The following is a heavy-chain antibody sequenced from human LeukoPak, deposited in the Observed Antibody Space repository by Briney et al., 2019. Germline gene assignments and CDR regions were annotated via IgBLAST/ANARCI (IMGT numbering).Heavy chain of an antibody. V-gene: IGHV4-59*08. D-gene: IGHD6-13*01. CDR2: IYYSGST. J-gene: IGHJ5*02. Sequence: SETLSLTCTVSGGSISSCYWSWIRQPPGKGLEWIGYIYYSGSTNYNPSLKSRVTISVDTSKNQFSLKLSSVTAADTAVYYCAGRYSSSWYGLGFDPWGQGTLVTVSS. CDR3: AGRYSSSWYGLGFDP. CDR1: GGSISSCY.